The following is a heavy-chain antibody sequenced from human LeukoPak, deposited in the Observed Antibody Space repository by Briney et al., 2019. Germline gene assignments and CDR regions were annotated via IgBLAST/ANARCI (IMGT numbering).Heavy chain of an antibody. D-gene: IGHD2-15*01. J-gene: IGHJ5*02. CDR1: GYTFTGYY. V-gene: IGHV1-2*02. CDR3: ARDFGVVVAATRAPGWFDP. Sequence: ASVKVSCKASGYTFTGYYMHWVRQAPGQGLEWMGWINPNSGGTTYAQKFQGRVTMTRDTSISTAYMELSRLRSDDTAVYYCARDFGVVVAATRAPGWFDPWGQGTLVTVSS. CDR2: INPNSGGT.